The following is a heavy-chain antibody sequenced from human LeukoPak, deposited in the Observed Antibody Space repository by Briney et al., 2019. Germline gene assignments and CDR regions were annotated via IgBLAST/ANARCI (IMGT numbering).Heavy chain of an antibody. J-gene: IGHJ5*02. D-gene: IGHD2-2*01. V-gene: IGHV6-1*01. CDR2: TYYRSTWYN. CDR1: GDSVSSNSVT. Sequence: SQTLSLTCAISGDSVSSNSVTWNWIRQSPSRGLEWLGRTYYRSTWYNDYAVSVRGRITVNPDTSKNQFSLHLNSVTPEDTAVYYCARRLSQYDCFDPWGQGILVTVSS. CDR3: ARRLSQYDCFDP.